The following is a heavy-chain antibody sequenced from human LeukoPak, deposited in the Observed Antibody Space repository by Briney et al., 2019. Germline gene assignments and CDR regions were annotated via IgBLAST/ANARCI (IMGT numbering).Heavy chain of an antibody. D-gene: IGHD2-21*01. CDR2: IRYDGSNK. V-gene: IGHV3-30*02. J-gene: IGHJ4*02. CDR1: GFTFSSYE. Sequence: PGGSLRLSCAASGFTFSSYEMNWVRQAPGKGLEWVAFIRYDGSNKYYADSVKGRFTISRDNSKNTLYLQMNSLRAEDTAVYYCAKPTCGGDCYFYFDYWGQGTLVTVSS. CDR3: AKPTCGGDCYFYFDY.